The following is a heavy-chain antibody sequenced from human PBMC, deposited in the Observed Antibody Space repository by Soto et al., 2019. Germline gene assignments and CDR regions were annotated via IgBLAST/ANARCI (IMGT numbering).Heavy chain of an antibody. CDR1: GFTFSSYS. J-gene: IGHJ3*01. V-gene: IGHV3-21*06. CDR3: LRGGRSYTRDDVLEV. D-gene: IGHD2-2*02. CDR2: ISSRSSVI. Sequence: EVQLVESGGGLVKPGGSLRLSCVDSGFTFSSYSMNWVRQAPGKGLEWVASISSRSSVIWYADSLKGRFTISRDNVKNSLYLQMNSLRAEDTAVYYCLRGGRSYTRDDVLEVWGQGTMVTVSS.